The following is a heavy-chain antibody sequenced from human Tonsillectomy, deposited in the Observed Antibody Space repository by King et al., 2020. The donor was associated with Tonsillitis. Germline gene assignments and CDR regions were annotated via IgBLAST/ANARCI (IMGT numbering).Heavy chain of an antibody. CDR3: ARRRATLVRGITISRFDP. CDR1: GFSLSAEGVA. J-gene: IGHJ5*02. D-gene: IGHD3-10*01. CDR2: IFWDDDK. V-gene: IGHV2-5*02. Sequence: ITLKESGPKLVKPPQTLTLTCTFSGFSLSAEGVAVAWIRQPPGKALEWLALIFWDDDKRYSPSLKRRLSITKNTSKNQVVLTMADMDPADTATYYCARRRATLVRGITISRFDPWGQGTLVTVSS.